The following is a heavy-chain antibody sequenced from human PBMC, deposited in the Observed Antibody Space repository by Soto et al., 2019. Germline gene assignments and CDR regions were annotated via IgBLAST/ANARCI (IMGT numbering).Heavy chain of an antibody. D-gene: IGHD6-13*01. CDR3: VKDESINWYSGHFRH. V-gene: IGHV3-9*01. J-gene: IGHJ1*01. CDR1: GFPFEDYG. Sequence: WRCLRLPCAACGFPFEDYGSPCVRQVPGKGLEWVSGINWNSGSIGYGDSVKGRFAISRDNAKNSLHLQMNSLSAEDTAFYYCVKDESINWYSGHFRHWGQGTLVTVS. CDR2: INWNSGSI.